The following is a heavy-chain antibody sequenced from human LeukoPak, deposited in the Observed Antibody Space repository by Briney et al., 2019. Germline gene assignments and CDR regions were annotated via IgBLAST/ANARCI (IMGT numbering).Heavy chain of an antibody. V-gene: IGHV3-30*03. D-gene: IGHD3-9*01. Sequence: GGSLRLSCAASGFTFSSYGMHWVRQAPGKGLEWVAVISYDGSNKYYADSVKGRFTISRDNSKNTLYLQMNSLRAEDTAVYYCARGPLVYDILTGYFPGYYYYMDVWGKGTTVTVSS. J-gene: IGHJ6*03. CDR1: GFTFSSYG. CDR2: ISYDGSNK. CDR3: ARGPLVYDILTGYFPGYYYYMDV.